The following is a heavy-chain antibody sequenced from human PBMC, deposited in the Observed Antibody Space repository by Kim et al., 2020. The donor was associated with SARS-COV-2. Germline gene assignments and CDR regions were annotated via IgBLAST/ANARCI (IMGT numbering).Heavy chain of an antibody. V-gene: IGHV4-39*07. Sequence: SLKGRVTISVATSKNQFSLKLSSVTAADTAVYYCARDYPPSDYGGPPFDYWGQGTLVTVSS. J-gene: IGHJ4*02. CDR3: ARDYPPSDYGGPPFDY. D-gene: IGHD4-17*01.